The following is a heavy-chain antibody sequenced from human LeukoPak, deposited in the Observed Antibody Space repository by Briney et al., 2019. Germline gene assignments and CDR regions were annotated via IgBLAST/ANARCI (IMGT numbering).Heavy chain of an antibody. J-gene: IGHJ4*02. D-gene: IGHD3-22*01. Sequence: GGSLRLSCAASGFTFSTYAMSWVRQAPGKGLEWVAVISYAGSNKYYADSVKGRFTISRDNSKNTLYLQMNSLRAEDTAVYYCAKDGNYYDSSGYYFYFDYWGQGTLVTVSS. CDR3: AKDGNYYDSSGYYFYFDY. CDR2: ISYAGSNK. CDR1: GFTFSTYA. V-gene: IGHV3-30*18.